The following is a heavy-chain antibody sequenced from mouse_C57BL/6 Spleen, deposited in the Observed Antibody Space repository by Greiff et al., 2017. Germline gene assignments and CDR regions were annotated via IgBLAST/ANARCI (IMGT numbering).Heavy chain of an antibody. D-gene: IGHD1-1*01. J-gene: IGHJ2*01. V-gene: IGHV1-80*01. Sequence: QVQLQQSGAELVKPGASVKISCKASGYAFSSYWMNWVKQRPGKGLEWIGQIYPGDGDTNYNGKFKGKATLTADKSSSTAYMQLSSLTSEDSAVYFCAREGDYGSSSFNYWGQGTTLTVSS. CDR1: GYAFSSYW. CDR2: IYPGDGDT. CDR3: AREGDYGSSSFNY.